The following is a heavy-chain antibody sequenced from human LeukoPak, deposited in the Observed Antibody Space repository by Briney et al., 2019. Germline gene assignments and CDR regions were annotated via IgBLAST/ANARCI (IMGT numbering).Heavy chain of an antibody. CDR2: INPNSGGT. CDR3: ARGYCSSTSCSDYFDY. V-gene: IGHV1-2*02. D-gene: IGHD2-2*01. Sequence: ASVKVSCKASGYTFTGYYMHWVRQAPGQGLEWMGWINPNSGGTNYAQKFQGRVTMTRDTSISTAYMELSRLRSDDTAVSYCARGYCSSTSCSDYFDYWGQGTLVTVSS. J-gene: IGHJ4*02. CDR1: GYTFTGYY.